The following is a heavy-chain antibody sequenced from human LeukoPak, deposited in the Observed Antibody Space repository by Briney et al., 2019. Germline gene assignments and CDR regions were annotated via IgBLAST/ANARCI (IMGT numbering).Heavy chain of an antibody. CDR3: ATETIGRHYDY. CDR2: IGPTGTDR. J-gene: IGHJ4*02. V-gene: IGHV3-21*01. D-gene: IGHD1-14*01. Sequence: GGSLRLSCAASGFNFNSHLMHWVRQAPGKGLEWVSSIGPTGTDRYYADSVRGRFTISRDNAKNSMYLQMDSLRDEDTAVYYCATETIGRHYDYWGQGTLLTVSS. CDR1: GFNFNSHL.